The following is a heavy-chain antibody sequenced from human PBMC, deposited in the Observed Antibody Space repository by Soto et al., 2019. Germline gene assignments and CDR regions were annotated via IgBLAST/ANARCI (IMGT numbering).Heavy chain of an antibody. CDR3: AKDLGLLWFGELFEFDY. J-gene: IGHJ4*02. CDR1: GFTFSSYA. Sequence: GGSLRLSCAASGFTFSSYAMSWVRQAPGKGLEWVSAISGSGGSTYYADSVKGRFTISRDNSKNTLYLQMNSLRAEDTAVYYCAKDLGLLWFGELFEFDYWGQGTLVTVSS. CDR2: ISGSGGST. V-gene: IGHV3-23*01. D-gene: IGHD3-10*01.